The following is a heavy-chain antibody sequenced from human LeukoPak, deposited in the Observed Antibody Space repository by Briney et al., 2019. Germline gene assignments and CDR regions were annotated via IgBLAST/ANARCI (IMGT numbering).Heavy chain of an antibody. V-gene: IGHV4-39*01. CDR3: ATFSQQLVDY. Sequence: PSETLSLTCTVSGGSITSSSYYWGWIRQPPGKGLEWIGSIYYSGSTYYNPSLKSRVTISVDTSKNQFSLKMRSVTAADTAVYYCATFSQQLVDYWGQGTLVTVSS. J-gene: IGHJ4*02. CDR1: GGSITSSSYY. D-gene: IGHD6-13*01. CDR2: IYYSGST.